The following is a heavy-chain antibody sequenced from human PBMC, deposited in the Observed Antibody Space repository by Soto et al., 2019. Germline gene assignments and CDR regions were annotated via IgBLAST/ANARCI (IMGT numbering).Heavy chain of an antibody. CDR1: GFTFSSYA. D-gene: IGHD5-18*01. Sequence: PGWSLRLSCAASGFTFSSYAMSWVRQAPGKGLEWVSAISGSGGSTYYADSVKGRFTISRDNSKNTLYLQMNSLRAEDTAVYYCAKDWQTRIQLWFYGMDVWGQGTTVTVSS. J-gene: IGHJ6*02. CDR3: AKDWQTRIQLWFYGMDV. V-gene: IGHV3-23*01. CDR2: ISGSGGST.